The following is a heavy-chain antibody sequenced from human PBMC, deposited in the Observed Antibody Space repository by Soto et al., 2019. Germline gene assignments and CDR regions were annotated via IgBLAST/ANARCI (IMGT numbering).Heavy chain of an antibody. J-gene: IGHJ4*02. CDR2: IIPIFGTA. V-gene: IGHV1-69*12. CDR1: GGTFSSYA. D-gene: IGHD6-19*01. Sequence: QVQLVQSGAEVKKPGSSVKVSCKASGGTFSSYAISWVRQAPGQGLEWMGGIIPIFGTANYAQKFQGRVTXTALEXXSTAYMELSSLRSEDTAVYYCAGGHTGYSSGKYDYWGQGTLVTVSS. CDR3: AGGHTGYSSGKYDY.